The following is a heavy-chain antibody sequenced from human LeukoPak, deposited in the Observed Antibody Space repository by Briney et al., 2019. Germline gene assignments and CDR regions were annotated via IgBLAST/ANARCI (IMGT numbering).Heavy chain of an antibody. J-gene: IGHJ5*02. V-gene: IGHV3-66*01. D-gene: IGHD2-21*02. CDR3: ARGVTPDWFDP. CDR1: GFTFSTYA. Sequence: GGSLRLSCAASGFTFSTYAMSWVRQAPGKGLEWVSVIYSGGTTYYADSVKGRFTISRDNSKNTLYLQMNRLRAEDTAVYYCARGVTPDWFDPWGQGTLVTVSS. CDR2: IYSGGTT.